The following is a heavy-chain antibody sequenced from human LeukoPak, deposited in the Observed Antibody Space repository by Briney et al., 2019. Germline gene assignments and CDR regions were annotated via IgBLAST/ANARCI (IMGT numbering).Heavy chain of an antibody. J-gene: IGHJ4*02. D-gene: IGHD3-9*01. Sequence: ASVKVSCKASGYTFTSYDINWVRQAPGQGLEWMGIINPSGGSTSYAQKFQGRVTMTRDTSTSTVYMELNSLRSEDTAVYYCARDHYDILTGYSNAFDYWGQGTLVTVSS. CDR2: INPSGGST. CDR3: ARDHYDILTGYSNAFDY. V-gene: IGHV1-46*01. CDR1: GYTFTSYD.